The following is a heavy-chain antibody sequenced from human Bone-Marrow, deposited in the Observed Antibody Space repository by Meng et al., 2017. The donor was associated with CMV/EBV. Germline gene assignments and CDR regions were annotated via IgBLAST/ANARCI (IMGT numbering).Heavy chain of an antibody. J-gene: IGHJ5*02. CDR1: GYTFTSYA. Sequence: ASVKVSCKASGYTFTSYAMHWVRQAPGQRLEWMGWSNAGNGNTKYSQEFQGRVTITRDTSASTAYMELSSLRSEDMAVYYCARVGNTFSRISGYNNWFDPWGQGTLVTVSS. D-gene: IGHD3-22*01. CDR2: SNAGNGNT. CDR3: ARVGNTFSRISGYNNWFDP. V-gene: IGHV1-3*02.